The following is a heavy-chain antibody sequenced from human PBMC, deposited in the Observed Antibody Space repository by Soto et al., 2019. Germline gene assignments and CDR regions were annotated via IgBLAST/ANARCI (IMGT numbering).Heavy chain of an antibody. CDR1: GFTFSSYD. D-gene: IGHD3-10*01. Sequence: DVQLLESGGSLVQPGGSLRLSCAASGFTFSSYDMRWVRQAPGKVLEWVSGISGSGGNTYYADSVKGRFTITRDNSKKTVFLQMNSLRGEDTAIYYCAKPAYVSGTYYNVLDYWGQGTLVTVSS. V-gene: IGHV3-23*01. J-gene: IGHJ4*02. CDR3: AKPAYVSGTYYNVLDY. CDR2: ISGSGGNT.